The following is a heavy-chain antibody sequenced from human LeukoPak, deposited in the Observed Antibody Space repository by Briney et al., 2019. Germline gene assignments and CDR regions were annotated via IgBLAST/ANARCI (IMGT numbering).Heavy chain of an antibody. CDR3: ARDREYYYDSSGYYSSYYFDY. Sequence: GGPLRLSCAASGFTFSSYWMSGVREARGGGREGVANIKQDGSQKYYVDSVKGRFTISRDNAKNSLYLQMNSLRAEDTAVYYCARDREYYYDSSGYYSSYYFDYWGQGTLVTVSS. D-gene: IGHD3-22*01. CDR1: GFTFSSYW. V-gene: IGHV3-7*01. J-gene: IGHJ4*02. CDR2: IKQDGSQK.